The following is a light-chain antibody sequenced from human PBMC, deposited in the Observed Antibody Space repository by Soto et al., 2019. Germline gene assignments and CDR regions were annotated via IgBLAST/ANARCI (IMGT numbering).Light chain of an antibody. J-gene: IGLJ2*01. CDR2: SNN. V-gene: IGLV1-44*01. CDR1: SSNIESNT. CDR3: AAWDDSLNGVV. Sequence: QSVLTQPPSASGTPGQRGTISCSGSSSNIESNTVNLYQQLTGTAPKLLIYSNNQLPSGVPDRFSGSKSGTSASLAISGLQSEDEADYYCAAWDDSLNGVVFGGGTKVTVL.